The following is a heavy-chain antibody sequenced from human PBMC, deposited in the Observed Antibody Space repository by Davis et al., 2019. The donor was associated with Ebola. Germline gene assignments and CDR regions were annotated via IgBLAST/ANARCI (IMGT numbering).Heavy chain of an antibody. D-gene: IGHD5-18*01. CDR1: GFTFSSYS. V-gene: IGHV3-21*01. Sequence: GESLKISCAASGFTFSSYSMNWVRQAPGKGLEWVSSISSSSSYIYYADSVKGRFTISRDNSKNTLYLQMDSLRTEDTAVYSCARDRTSSGYSYLDYWGQGILVTVSS. CDR3: ARDRTSSGYSYLDY. CDR2: ISSSSSYI. J-gene: IGHJ4*02.